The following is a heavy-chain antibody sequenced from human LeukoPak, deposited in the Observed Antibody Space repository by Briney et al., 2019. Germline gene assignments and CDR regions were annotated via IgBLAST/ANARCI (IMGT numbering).Heavy chain of an antibody. V-gene: IGHV4-39*01. CDR3: ARHERGYYFDY. Sequence: GSLRLSCAASGFTFRSYWMTWVRQPPGKGLEWIGAIYYSGIPYYNPSLKSRVTLSVDTSKNQFSLRLSFVTAADTAVYYCARHERGYYFDYWGQGTLVTVSS. D-gene: IGHD3-16*01. CDR1: GFTFRSYW. J-gene: IGHJ4*02. CDR2: IYYSGIP.